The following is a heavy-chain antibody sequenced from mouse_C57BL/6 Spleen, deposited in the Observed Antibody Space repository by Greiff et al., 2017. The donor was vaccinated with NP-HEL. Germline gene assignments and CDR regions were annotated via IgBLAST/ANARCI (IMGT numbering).Heavy chain of an antibody. J-gene: IGHJ2*01. CDR1: GYAFSSYW. CDR3: ARSTYDYDDGNFDY. CDR2: IYPGDGDT. V-gene: IGHV1-80*01. Sequence: VQLQQSGAELVKPGASVKISCKASGYAFSSYWMNWVKQRPGKGLEWIGQIYPGDGDTNYNGKFKGKATLTADKSSSTAYMQLSSLTSEDSAVYYCARSTYDYDDGNFDYWGQGTTLTVSS. D-gene: IGHD2-4*01.